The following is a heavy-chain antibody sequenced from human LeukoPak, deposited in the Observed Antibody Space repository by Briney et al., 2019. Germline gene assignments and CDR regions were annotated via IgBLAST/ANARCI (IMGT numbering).Heavy chain of an antibody. J-gene: IGHJ3*01. D-gene: IGHD3-9*01. Sequence: ASVKVSCKASGYTFTAYYIHWVRQAPGQGLEWMGWINPNTGVTNYAQNFQGRVTLTRDTSTSTLFMDLSRLISDDTAVYYCARDRETRYSDHLTELGFDFWGQGAMVTV. V-gene: IGHV1-2*02. CDR1: GYTFTAYY. CDR3: ARDRETRYSDHLTELGFDF. CDR2: INPNTGVT.